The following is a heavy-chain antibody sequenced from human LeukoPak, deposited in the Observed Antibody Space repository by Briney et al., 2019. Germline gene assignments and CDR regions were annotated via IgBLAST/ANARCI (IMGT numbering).Heavy chain of an antibody. CDR2: IKQDGSEK. D-gene: IGHD3-10*01. CDR1: GFTFSSYW. J-gene: IGHJ4*02. CDR3: ARDDWFIAAGSGSCGY. Sequence: GGSLRLSCAPSGFTFSSYWMSWVRQAPEKGLEWVANIKQDGSEKYYVDSVKGRFTISRDNAKNSLYLQMNSLRAEDTAVYYCARDDWFIAAGSGSCGYWGQGTLVTVSS. V-gene: IGHV3-7*01.